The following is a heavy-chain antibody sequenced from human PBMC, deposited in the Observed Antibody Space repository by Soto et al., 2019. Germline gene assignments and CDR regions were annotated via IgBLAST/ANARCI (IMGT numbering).Heavy chain of an antibody. Sequence: SQTLSLTCVISGDSVSSNSAAWNWIRQSPSRGLEWLGRTYYRSRWYNDYAVSVRSRITVNADTSKNQFSLHLNSVTPEDTAVYYCTIYSNYAYYYYMDVWGKGTTVTVSS. D-gene: IGHD4-4*01. J-gene: IGHJ6*03. V-gene: IGHV6-1*01. CDR3: TIYSNYAYYYYMDV. CDR2: TYYRSRWYN. CDR1: GDSVSSNSAA.